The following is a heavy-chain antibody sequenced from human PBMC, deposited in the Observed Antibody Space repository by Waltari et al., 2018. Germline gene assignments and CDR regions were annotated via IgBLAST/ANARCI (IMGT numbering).Heavy chain of an antibody. J-gene: IGHJ5*02. CDR3: ARGSSPKGIAAAA. CDR2: INHSGST. D-gene: IGHD6-13*01. CDR1: GGSFSGYY. V-gene: IGHV4-34*01. Sequence: QVQLQQWGAGLLKPSETLSLTCAVYGGSFSGYYWSWIRQPPGKGLEWIGEINHSGSTNDNPSLKSRVTISVDTSKNQFALKLSSVTAADTAVYYCARGSSPKGIAAAAWGQGTLVTVSS.